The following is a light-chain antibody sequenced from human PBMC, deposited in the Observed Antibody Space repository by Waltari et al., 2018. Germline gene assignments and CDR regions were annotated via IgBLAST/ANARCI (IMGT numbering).Light chain of an antibody. V-gene: IGKV3-20*01. Sequence: EIVLTQSPGTLSLAPGERATLSCRASQSVSRTLAWYQQKPGQAPSLLIYAASTTATGIPDRFSGSGSGTDFSLTISRLEPEDFAVYYCQHYVRLPATFGQGTKVEIK. CDR1: QSVSRT. CDR3: QHYVRLPAT. CDR2: AAS. J-gene: IGKJ1*01.